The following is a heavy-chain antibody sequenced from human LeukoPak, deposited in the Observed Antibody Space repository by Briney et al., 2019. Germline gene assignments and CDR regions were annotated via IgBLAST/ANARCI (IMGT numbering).Heavy chain of an antibody. Sequence: SVKVSCKASGVTFSSYAISWVRQAPGQGLEWMGGIIPIFGTANYAQEFQGRVTITTDESTSTAYMELSSLRSEDTAVYYCARSGALYGGNSGGLDYWGQGTLVTVSS. CDR3: ARSGALYGGNSGGLDY. D-gene: IGHD4-23*01. CDR2: IIPIFGTA. CDR1: GVTFSSYA. J-gene: IGHJ4*02. V-gene: IGHV1-69*05.